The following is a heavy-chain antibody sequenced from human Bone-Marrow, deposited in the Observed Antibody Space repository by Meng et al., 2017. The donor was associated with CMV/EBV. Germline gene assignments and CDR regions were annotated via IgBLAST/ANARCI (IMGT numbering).Heavy chain of an antibody. V-gene: IGHV1-69*10. Sequence: SVKVSCKASGGTFSSYAISWVRQAPGQGLEWMGGIIPILGIANYAQKFQGRVTITADKATSTAYMELSSLRSEDTAVYYCARGNSSSWYGAYFDYWGQGTLVTFSS. CDR2: IIPILGIA. J-gene: IGHJ4*02. CDR3: ARGNSSSWYGAYFDY. CDR1: GGTFSSYA. D-gene: IGHD6-13*01.